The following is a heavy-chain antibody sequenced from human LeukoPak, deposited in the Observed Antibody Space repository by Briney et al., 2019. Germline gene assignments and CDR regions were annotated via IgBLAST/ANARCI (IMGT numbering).Heavy chain of an antibody. Sequence: SETLSLTCTVSGGSISTSSYFWGCIRQPPGKGLEWIGEINHSGSTNYNPSLRSRLTISVDTSKNQFSLKLSSVTAADTAVYYCARITYCGGDWCRNFDLWGRGTLVTVPA. CDR3: ARITYCGGDWCRNFDL. V-gene: IGHV4-39*07. J-gene: IGHJ2*01. D-gene: IGHD2-21*02. CDR1: GGSISTSSYF. CDR2: INHSGST.